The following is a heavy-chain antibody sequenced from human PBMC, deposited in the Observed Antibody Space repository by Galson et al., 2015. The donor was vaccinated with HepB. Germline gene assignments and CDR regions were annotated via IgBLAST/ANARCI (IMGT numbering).Heavy chain of an antibody. D-gene: IGHD6-13*01. V-gene: IGHV3-21*01. J-gene: IGHJ2*01. Sequence: SLRLSCAASGFTFSSYSMNWVRQAPGKGLEWVSSISSSSSYIYYADSVKGRFTISRDNAKNSLYLQMNSLRAEDTAVYYCARGGYSSWYWYFDLWGRGTLVTVSS. CDR1: GFTFSSYS. CDR2: ISSSSSYI. CDR3: ARGGYSSWYWYFDL.